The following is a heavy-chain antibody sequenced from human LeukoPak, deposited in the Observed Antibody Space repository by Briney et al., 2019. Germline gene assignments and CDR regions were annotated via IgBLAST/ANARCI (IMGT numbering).Heavy chain of an antibody. CDR3: ARAETTVITRMDY. CDR2: IIPIFGTA. J-gene: IGHJ4*02. V-gene: IGHV1-69*05. Sequence: SVKVSCKASGGTFSSYAISWVRQAPGQGLEWMGRIIPIFGTANYAQKFQGRVTITTDESTSTAYMKLSSLRSEDTAVYYCARAETTVITRMDYWGQGTLVTVSS. CDR1: GGTFSSYA. D-gene: IGHD4-17*01.